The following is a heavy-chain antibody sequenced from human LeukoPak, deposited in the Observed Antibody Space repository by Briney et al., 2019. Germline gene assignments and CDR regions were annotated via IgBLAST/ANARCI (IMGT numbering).Heavy chain of an antibody. CDR2: ITPIFGTA. Sequence: ASVKVSCKASGGTFSRFTISLVRQAPGQGFEWMGGITPIFGTANFAQKFQGRVSITADESTSTAFMELSSLRSEDTAVYYCAREWGPESSGYYYAYWGQGTLVTVSS. J-gene: IGHJ4*02. CDR1: GGTFSRFT. D-gene: IGHD3-22*01. V-gene: IGHV1-69*13. CDR3: AREWGPESSGYYYAY.